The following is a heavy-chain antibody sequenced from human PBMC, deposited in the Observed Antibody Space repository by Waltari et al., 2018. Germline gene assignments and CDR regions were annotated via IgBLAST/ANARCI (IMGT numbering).Heavy chain of an antibody. J-gene: IGHJ4*02. CDR1: GFTFSTYS. Sequence: EVQLVESGGGLVKPGGSLRLSCAASGFTFSTYSMTWARQAPGKGLEWVSSISSSSSYIYYADSVKGRFTISRDNAKNSLYLQMNSLRAEDTAVYYCAREGRGATYYFDYWGQGTLVTVSS. D-gene: IGHD5-12*01. CDR2: ISSSSSYI. V-gene: IGHV3-21*01. CDR3: AREGRGATYYFDY.